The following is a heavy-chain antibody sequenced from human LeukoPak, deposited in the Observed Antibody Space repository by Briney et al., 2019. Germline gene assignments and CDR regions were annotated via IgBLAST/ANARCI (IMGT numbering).Heavy chain of an antibody. V-gene: IGHV5-51*01. CDR2: IYPGDSDT. Sequence: GESLKISCKGSGYSFTSYWIGWVRQMPGKGLEWMGIIYPGDSDTRYSPSFQGQVTISGDKSISTAYLQWSSLKASDTAIYYCARLTLQGSSTSPCDYWGQGTLVTVSS. CDR1: GYSFTSYW. D-gene: IGHD2-2*01. CDR3: ARLTLQGSSTSPCDY. J-gene: IGHJ4*02.